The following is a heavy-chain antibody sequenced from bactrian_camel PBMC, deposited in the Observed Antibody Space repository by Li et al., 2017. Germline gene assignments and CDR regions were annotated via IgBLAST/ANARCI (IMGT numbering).Heavy chain of an antibody. Sequence: VQLVESGGGLVQPGGSLRLSCVGSGFTFRNHGMIWVRQAPGKGLEWVSAIDSGGRKKYYSNPVKGRATISRDNAKNTVYLQLNSLKTEDAAMYYCAKAEVYQWIFGAWGQGTQVTVS. CDR1: GFTFRNHG. J-gene: IGHJ6*01. V-gene: IGHV3S40*01. CDR3: AKAEVYQWIFGA. D-gene: IGHD2*01. CDR2: IDSGGRKK.